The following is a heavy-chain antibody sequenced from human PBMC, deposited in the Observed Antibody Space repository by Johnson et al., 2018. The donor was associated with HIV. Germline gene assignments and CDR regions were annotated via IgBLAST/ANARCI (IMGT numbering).Heavy chain of an antibody. Sequence: NCVRQAPGNGLELVGQVNPNGGNTYLIDSGKDRFNTSRDNARNSLYLQMNGLTVEDTALYFCARDPTTQDSRLTGDFGAFDIWGQGTMVTVSS. D-gene: IGHD7-27*01. J-gene: IGHJ3*02. V-gene: IGHV3-25*04. CDR2: VNPNGGNT. CDR3: ARDPTTQDSRLTGDFGAFDI.